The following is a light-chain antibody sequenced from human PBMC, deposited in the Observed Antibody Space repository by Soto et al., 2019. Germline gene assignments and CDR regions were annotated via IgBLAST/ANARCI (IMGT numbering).Light chain of an antibody. CDR1: SSHIGAYDH. V-gene: IGLV2-14*01. CDR2: SVS. J-gene: IGLJ1*01. CDR3: ISYTVSRSYV. Sequence: QSVLTQPASVAGSTGQSITITLGRSSSHIGAYDHVAWFQQCPGKTPKLVIYSVSNRPSGVSYRVSGSKSGNTASLTISGLQADDEADYYCISYTVSRSYVFGPGTKVTVL.